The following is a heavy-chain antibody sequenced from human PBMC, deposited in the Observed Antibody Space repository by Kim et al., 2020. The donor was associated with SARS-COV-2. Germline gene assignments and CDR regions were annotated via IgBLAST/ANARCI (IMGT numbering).Heavy chain of an antibody. CDR2: ISYDGSNE. Sequence: GGSLRLSCAASGFTFSSYAIHWVRQAPGKGLEWVALISYDGSNEYYADSVKGRFTISRDNSKNTVYLQMNSLRAEDTAVYYCARLDSRGWSNLDYWGQGTLVAVSS. CDR1: GFTFSSYA. J-gene: IGHJ4*02. CDR3: ARLDSRGWSNLDY. D-gene: IGHD6-19*01. V-gene: IGHV3-30-3*01.